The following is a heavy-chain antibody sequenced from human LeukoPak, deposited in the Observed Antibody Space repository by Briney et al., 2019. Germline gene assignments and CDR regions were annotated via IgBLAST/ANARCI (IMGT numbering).Heavy chain of an antibody. CDR3: TRDRWIRGVIVFDP. CDR2: INPDSGMA. CDR1: GYTFTTYD. J-gene: IGHJ5*02. D-gene: IGHD3-10*01. Sequence: ASVKVSCKATGYTFTTYDISWVRQTTGQGLEWMGWINPDSGMAESAPKFQGRVTITRNTSINTAYMEMTSLTLEDTAVYYCTRDRWIRGVIVFDPWGQGTQVIVSS. V-gene: IGHV1-8*03.